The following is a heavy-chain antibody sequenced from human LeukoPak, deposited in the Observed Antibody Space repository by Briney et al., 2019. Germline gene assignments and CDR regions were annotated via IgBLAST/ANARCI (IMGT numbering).Heavy chain of an antibody. D-gene: IGHD5-12*01. CDR1: GCSISTSIYN. Sequence: SETLSLTCTASGCSISTSIYNWGWIRQPPGKGLEWIGNIHYSGRTYYNPSLKSRVTISVDTSKNQFSLNLSSVTAADTAVYCCARHARGGYGEFDYWGQGTLVTVSS. CDR3: ARHARGGYGEFDY. J-gene: IGHJ4*02. CDR2: IHYSGRT. V-gene: IGHV4-39*01.